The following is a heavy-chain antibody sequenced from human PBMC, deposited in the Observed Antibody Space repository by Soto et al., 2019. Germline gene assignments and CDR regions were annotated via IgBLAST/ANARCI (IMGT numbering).Heavy chain of an antibody. V-gene: IGHV4-59*01. Sequence: SETLSLTCTVSGGSISSYYWIWIRQPPGKGLEWIGYIYYSGSTNYNPSLKSRVTISVDTSKNQFSLKLSSVTAADTAVYYCASHYDSSGYYLHWGQGTLVTVSS. J-gene: IGHJ4*02. CDR3: ASHYDSSGYYLH. CDR1: GGSISSYY. CDR2: IYYSGST. D-gene: IGHD3-22*01.